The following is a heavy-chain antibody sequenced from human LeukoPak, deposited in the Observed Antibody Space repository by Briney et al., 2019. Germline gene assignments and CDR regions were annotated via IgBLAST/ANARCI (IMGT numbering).Heavy chain of an antibody. J-gene: IGHJ4*02. CDR3: ARRGESDFDY. CDR2: IYPGDSNP. V-gene: IGHV5-51*01. D-gene: IGHD3-10*01. CDR1: GYSFTNYL. Sequence: GGSLKISCKASGYSFTNYLIVWVRQMPGKGLEWMGIIYPGDSNPRYSPSFQGHVSISADKSISTAYLQWNSLEASDTAIYYCARRGESDFDYWGQGTLVTVSS.